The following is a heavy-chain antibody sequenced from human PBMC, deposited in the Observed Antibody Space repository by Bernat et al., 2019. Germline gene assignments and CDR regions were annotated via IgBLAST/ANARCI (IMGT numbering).Heavy chain of an antibody. CDR3: GSWITFDY. D-gene: IGHD2-15*01. CDR1: GSTFRDYW. J-gene: IGHJ4*02. CDR2: IREDGSEK. Sequence: EEQLVESGGGLVQPGGSLRLSCAGSGSTFRDYWMTWVRQAPGKGLEWVASIREDGSEKSYVDSVRGRFAITRDNAKDSLYLQMNDLRAEDTALYYGGSWITFDYWDQRALVTVSA. V-gene: IGHV3-7*03.